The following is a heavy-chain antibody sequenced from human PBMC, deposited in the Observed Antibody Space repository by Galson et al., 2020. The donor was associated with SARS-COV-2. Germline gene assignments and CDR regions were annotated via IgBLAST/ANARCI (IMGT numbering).Heavy chain of an antibody. CDR2: IRGSGDET. J-gene: IGHJ5*02. V-gene: IGHV3-23*01. CDR3: AKLPWPNYGRGWFDP. CDR1: GFSFSSYA. Sequence: GESLKISCVASGFSFSSYAMTWVRQAPGKGLEWVSSIRGSGDETYYADSVKGRFTISRDNSKNTLYMQMNSLRAEDTAVYYCAKLPWPNYGRGWFDPWGQGTLVTVSS. D-gene: IGHD1-7*01.